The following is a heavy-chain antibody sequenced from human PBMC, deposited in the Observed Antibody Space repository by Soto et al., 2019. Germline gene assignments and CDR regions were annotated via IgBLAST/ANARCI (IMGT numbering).Heavy chain of an antibody. D-gene: IGHD3-16*01. CDR3: AHKGGRRAAMDV. CDR2: IYWDGDE. V-gene: IGHV2-5*02. J-gene: IGHJ6*02. CDR1: GFSISTSGVG. Sequence: SGPTLVNPTQTLTLTCTFSGFSISTSGVGVAWIRQPPGMAQEWLALIYWDGDERYSPFLQNRVTITKDTSKNQVVLTMTNMDPVDTATYYCAHKGGRRAAMDVWGQGTTVTVS.